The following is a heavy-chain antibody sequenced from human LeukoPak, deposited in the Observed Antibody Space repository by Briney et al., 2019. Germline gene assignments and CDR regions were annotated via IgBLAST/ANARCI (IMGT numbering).Heavy chain of an antibody. Sequence: PSETLSLTCTVSGGSISSYYWSWIRQPPGKGLEWIGYIYYSGSTNYNPSLKSRVTISVDTSKNQFSLKPSSVTAADTAVYYCAREVKEEGFDYWGQGTLVTVSS. J-gene: IGHJ4*02. CDR3: AREVKEEGFDY. CDR1: GGSISSYY. CDR2: IYYSGST. D-gene: IGHD4-11*01. V-gene: IGHV4-59*01.